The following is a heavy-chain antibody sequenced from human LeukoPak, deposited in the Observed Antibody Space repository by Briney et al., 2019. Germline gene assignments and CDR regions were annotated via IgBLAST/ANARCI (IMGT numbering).Heavy chain of an antibody. V-gene: IGHV5-51*01. CDR2: IYRGDSDT. D-gene: IGHD5-18*01. Sequence: KLGESLKISCKDSGYSFTSYWIGWVRQMPGKGLEWMGIIYRGDSDTRYSPSFQGKVNISADKSISTAYLQWSSLKASDTAMYYCARGIQLFFDYWGQGTLVTVSS. J-gene: IGHJ4*02. CDR1: GYSFTSYW. CDR3: ARGIQLFFDY.